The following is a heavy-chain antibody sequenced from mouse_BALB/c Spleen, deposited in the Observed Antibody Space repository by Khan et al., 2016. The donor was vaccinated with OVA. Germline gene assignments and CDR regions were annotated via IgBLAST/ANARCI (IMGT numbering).Heavy chain of an antibody. CDR1: GYSFTTYY. CDR3: ARGTCDY. CDR2: IDPFNGGN. V-gene: IGHV1-34*01. D-gene: IGHD3-3*01. Sequence: VQLQQPGPELMKPGASVKIPCKASGYSFTTYYMHWVKQSHGKSLEWIGYIDPFNGGNDYNQTFKGKATLTVDKSSSTAYLHLSSLTSEDSAVYCCARGTCDYWGKGTLVTVSA. J-gene: IGHJ3*01.